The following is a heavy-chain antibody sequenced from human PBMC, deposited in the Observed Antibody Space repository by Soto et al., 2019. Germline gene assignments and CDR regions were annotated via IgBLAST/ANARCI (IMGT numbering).Heavy chain of an antibody. CDR3: ARESDYYERRFYY. V-gene: IGHV4-59*01. CDR2: IYYSGST. D-gene: IGHD3-22*01. Sequence: PSETLSLTCTVSGGSISSYYWSWIRQPPGKGLEWIGYIYYSGSTNYNPSLKSRVTISVDTSKNQFSLKLSSVTAADTAVYYCARESDYYERRFYYWSQGTLVTVSS. CDR1: GGSISSYY. J-gene: IGHJ4*02.